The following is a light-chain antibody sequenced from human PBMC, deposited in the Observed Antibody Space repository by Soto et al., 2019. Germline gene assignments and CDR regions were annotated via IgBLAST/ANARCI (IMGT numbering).Light chain of an antibody. Sequence: IVLTHSPVSLSLSPWEIATLSCRASDGVGRSLAWFQQSPGQAPRLLIYDASNRATGIPARFSSSGSGTDFTLTLSSIEHGDFFVYYCWHRSNWPHCTFGQGTKVDIK. CDR3: WHRSNWPHCT. J-gene: IGKJ1*01. CDR2: DAS. V-gene: IGKV3-11*01. CDR1: DGVGRS.